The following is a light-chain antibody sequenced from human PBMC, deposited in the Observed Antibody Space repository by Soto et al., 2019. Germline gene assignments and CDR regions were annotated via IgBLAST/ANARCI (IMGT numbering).Light chain of an antibody. Sequence: EIVLTQSPATLSLSPGERASLSCRASQSVGSSFAWYQHKPGQAPRLLIYDVSNRATGIPARFSGSGSGTDFTLPISSLEPEDFAFYYCQQCVSWPQFTFGPGTRLDI. CDR3: QQCVSWPQFT. CDR2: DVS. CDR1: QSVGSS. V-gene: IGKV3-11*01. J-gene: IGKJ3*01.